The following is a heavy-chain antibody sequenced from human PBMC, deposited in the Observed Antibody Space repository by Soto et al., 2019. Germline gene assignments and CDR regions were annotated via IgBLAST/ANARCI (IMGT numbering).Heavy chain of an antibody. D-gene: IGHD3-9*01. Sequence: PGESLKISCQASGYTFTKYWVGWVRQMPGKGLEWMGIIYPDDSDTRYSPSFQGHVTISADKSISTAYLPWSSLKASDSATYYCARRDMLTGYVYFDYWGQGTQVTVSS. CDR3: ARRDMLTGYVYFDY. V-gene: IGHV5-51*01. J-gene: IGHJ4*02. CDR2: IYPDDSDT. CDR1: GYTFTKYW.